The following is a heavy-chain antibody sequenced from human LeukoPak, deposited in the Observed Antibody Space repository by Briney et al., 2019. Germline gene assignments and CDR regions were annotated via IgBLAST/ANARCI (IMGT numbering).Heavy chain of an antibody. CDR1: GGSISSSSYY. V-gene: IGHV4-39*07. Sequence: SETLSLTCTVSGGSISSSSYYWGWIRQPPGKGLEWIGSIYYSGSTYYNPSLKSRVTISVDTSKNQFSLKLSSVTAADTAVYYCAREAAAGTSYYWGQGTLVTVSS. D-gene: IGHD6-13*01. J-gene: IGHJ4*02. CDR2: IYYSGST. CDR3: AREAAAGTSYY.